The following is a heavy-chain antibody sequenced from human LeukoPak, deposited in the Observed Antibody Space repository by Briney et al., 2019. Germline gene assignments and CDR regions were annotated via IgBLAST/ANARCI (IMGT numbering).Heavy chain of an antibody. CDR3: ARLFTEWDS. CDR1: DYISLHYS. Sequence: GDSLNLSGQPSDYISLHYSIGGARQLPGKSLEWMVIIYPGDSETKYSPSFQGRVTISVDKSISTTYLQWSSVKASDTATYYCARLFTEWDSWGQGTLVTVSS. CDR2: IYPGDSET. D-gene: IGHD1-14*01. V-gene: IGHV5-51*01. J-gene: IGHJ5*02.